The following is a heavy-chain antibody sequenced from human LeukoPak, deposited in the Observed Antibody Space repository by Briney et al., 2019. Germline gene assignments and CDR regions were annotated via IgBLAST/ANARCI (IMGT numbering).Heavy chain of an antibody. D-gene: IGHD3-10*01. CDR1: GYTFTGYF. J-gene: IGHJ4*02. V-gene: IGHV1-2*02. Sequence: GASVKVSCKASGYTFTGYFMHWVRQAPGQGLEWMGWINPNNGGTNYAQKFQGRVTMTRDTSISTAYMELSGLRSDDTAIYYCARLEGGLVHLWFLDYWGQGTLVTVSS. CDR3: ARLEGGLVHLWFLDY. CDR2: INPNNGGT.